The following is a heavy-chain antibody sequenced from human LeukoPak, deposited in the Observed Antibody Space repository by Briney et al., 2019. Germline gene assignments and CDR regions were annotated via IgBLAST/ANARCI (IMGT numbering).Heavy chain of an antibody. CDR2: INPNSGGT. CDR3: VRELPVAAAGPMGWYYYYMDV. Sequence: RASVKVSCKASGYTFTGYYMHWVRQAPGQGLEWMGWINPNSGGTNYAQKFQGRVTMTRDTSISTAYMELSRLRSDDTAVYYCVRELPVAAAGPMGWYYYYMDVWGKGTTVTVSS. V-gene: IGHV1-2*02. D-gene: IGHD6-13*01. J-gene: IGHJ6*03. CDR1: GYTFTGYY.